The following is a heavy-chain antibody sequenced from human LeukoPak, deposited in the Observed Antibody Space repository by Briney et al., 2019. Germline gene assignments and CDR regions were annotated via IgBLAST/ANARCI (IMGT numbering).Heavy chain of an antibody. Sequence: GGSLRLSCAASGLTFSSYAMNWVRQAPGKGLEWVSAISGSGGNTYYADSVKGRFTISRDNYRNTLYLQMNSLRAEDTAVYYCASNLWGSYWGQGTLVTVSS. CDR3: ASNLWGSY. CDR1: GLTFSSYA. J-gene: IGHJ4*02. CDR2: ISGSGGNT. V-gene: IGHV3-23*01. D-gene: IGHD3-16*01.